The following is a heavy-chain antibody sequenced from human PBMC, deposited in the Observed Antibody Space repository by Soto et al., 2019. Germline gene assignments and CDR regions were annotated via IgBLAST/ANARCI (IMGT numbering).Heavy chain of an antibody. D-gene: IGHD6-13*01. J-gene: IGHJ4*02. V-gene: IGHV1-69*02. Sequence: QVQLVQSGAEVKKPGSSVKVSCKASGGTFSSYPISWVRQAPRQGLEWMGRIIPILGIANYAQKFQGRVTITADKSTSTAYMELSSLRSEDTAVYYCASLATADTLDYWGQGTLVTVSS. CDR3: ASLATADTLDY. CDR1: GGTFSSYP. CDR2: IIPILGIA.